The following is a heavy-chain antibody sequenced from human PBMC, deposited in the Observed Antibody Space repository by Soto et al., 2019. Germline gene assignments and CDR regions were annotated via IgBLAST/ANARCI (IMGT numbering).Heavy chain of an antibody. D-gene: IGHD6-6*01. J-gene: IGHJ6*02. Sequence: EVQLLESGGGLVQPGGSLRLSCAASGFTFSSYAMSWVRQAPGKGLEWVSAISGSGGSTYYADSVKGRFTISRDNSKNTLYLQMNSLRAEDTAVYYYAKVGGSSSLYYYYGMDVWGQGTTVTVSS. CDR1: GFTFSSYA. CDR2: ISGSGGST. V-gene: IGHV3-23*01. CDR3: AKVGGSSSLYYYYGMDV.